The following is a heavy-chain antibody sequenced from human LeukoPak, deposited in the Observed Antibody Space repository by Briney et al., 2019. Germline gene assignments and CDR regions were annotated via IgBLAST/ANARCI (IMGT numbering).Heavy chain of an antibody. V-gene: IGHV3-21*01. D-gene: IGHD2-21*01. CDR1: GFIFSNYW. CDR2: ISATSTFI. Sequence: GGSLRLSCATSGFIFSNYWMSWVRQAPGKGLEWVSSISATSTFIEDADSVKGRFTISRDNAKNSVYLQMDSLKDEDTAVYYCATIPTGGLVRAGVIDVWGQGTTVTVSS. J-gene: IGHJ6*02. CDR3: ATIPTGGLVRAGVIDV.